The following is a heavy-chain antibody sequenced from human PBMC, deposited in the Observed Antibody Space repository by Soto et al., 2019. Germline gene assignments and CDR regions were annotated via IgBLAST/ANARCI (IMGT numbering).Heavy chain of an antibody. CDR2: ISHDGNSH. CDR1: GFSFSNYG. D-gene: IGHD3-22*01. CDR3: VKAQERSAQYFAVVITAFDF. Sequence: PGGSLRLSCGGAGFSFSNYGIHWGRQAPGKGLEWVAVISHDGNSHHLADSVRGRFTISRDNSKNTVFLHMTSLRREDSAVYHCVKAQERSAQYFAVVITAFDFWGQGTMVTV. V-gene: IGHV3-30*18. J-gene: IGHJ3*01.